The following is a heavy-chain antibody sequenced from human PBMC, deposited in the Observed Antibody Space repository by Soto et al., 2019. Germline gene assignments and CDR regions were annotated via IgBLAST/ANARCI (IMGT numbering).Heavy chain of an antibody. D-gene: IGHD3-16*02. CDR3: ARLDYYDYIWGSYRKSDAFDI. CDR1: GGSISSSSYY. V-gene: IGHV4-39*01. Sequence: QLQLQESGPGLVKPSETLSLTCTVSGGSISSSSYYWGWIRQPPGKGLEWIGSIYYSGSTYSTPSLKSRVTISVDTSKNQFSLRLSSVTAADTAVYYCARLDYYDYIWGSYRKSDAFDIWGQGTMVTVSS. CDR2: IYYSGST. J-gene: IGHJ3*02.